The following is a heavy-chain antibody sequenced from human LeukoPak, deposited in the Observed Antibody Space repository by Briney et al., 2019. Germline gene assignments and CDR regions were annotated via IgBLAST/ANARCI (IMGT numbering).Heavy chain of an antibody. CDR2: INPNSGGT. D-gene: IGHD3-16*01. CDR3: ARSHYDYVWGGRRAPRTNDY. V-gene: IGHV1-2*04. Sequence: GASVKVSCKASGYTFTGYYMHWVRQAPGQGLEWMGWINPNSGGTNYAQKFQGWVTMTRDTSISTAYMELSRLRSDDTAVYYCARSHYDYVWGGRRAPRTNDYWGQGTLVTVSS. CDR1: GYTFTGYY. J-gene: IGHJ4*02.